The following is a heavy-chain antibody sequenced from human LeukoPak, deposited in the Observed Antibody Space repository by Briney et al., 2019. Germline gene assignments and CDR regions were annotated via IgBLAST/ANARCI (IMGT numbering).Heavy chain of an antibody. J-gene: IGHJ4*02. CDR3: AREWGLESSGFYYAY. V-gene: IGHV1-69*13. CDR1: GGTFSRFT. CDR2: VTPIIGTA. D-gene: IGHD3-22*01. Sequence: SVKVSCKASGGTFSRFTISWVRQAPGQGFEWMGGVTPIIGTANFAQRFQGRVSITADESTSTAFMELSSLRSEDTAVYYCAREWGLESSGFYYAYWGQGTLVTVSS.